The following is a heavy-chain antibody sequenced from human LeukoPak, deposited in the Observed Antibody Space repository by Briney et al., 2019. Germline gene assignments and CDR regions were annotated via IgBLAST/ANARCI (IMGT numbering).Heavy chain of an antibody. V-gene: IGHV4-38-2*02. D-gene: IGHD3-16*02. Sequence: ASETLSLTCAVSGYSISSGYYWGWIRQPPGKGLGWIGSIYHSGSTYYNPSLKSRVTISVDTSKNQFSLKLTSVPDADTDVYYCAREITFGGVIVQHFDYWGHVTLVTVSS. CDR3: AREITFGGVIVQHFDY. J-gene: IGHJ4*01. CDR1: GYSISSGYY. CDR2: IYHSGST.